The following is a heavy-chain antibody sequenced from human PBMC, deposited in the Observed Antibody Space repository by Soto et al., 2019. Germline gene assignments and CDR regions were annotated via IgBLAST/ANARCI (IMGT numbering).Heavy chain of an antibody. J-gene: IGHJ3*02. CDR2: FDPEDGET. CDR1: GYTLTELS. CDR3: ATHPDSNYPMPQNAFDS. Sequence: GASVKVSCKVSGYTLTELSMHWVRQAPGKGLEWMGGFDPEDGETIYAQKFQGRVTMTEDTSTDTAYMELSSLRSEDTAVYYCATHPDSNYPMPQNAFDSWGQETMFTVAS. D-gene: IGHD4-4*01. V-gene: IGHV1-24*01.